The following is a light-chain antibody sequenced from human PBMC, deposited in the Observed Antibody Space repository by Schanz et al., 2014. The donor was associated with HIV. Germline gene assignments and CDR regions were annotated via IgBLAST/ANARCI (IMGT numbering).Light chain of an antibody. CDR2: GNS. CDR1: SSNIGAGYA. CDR3: SSYTSSSVSYV. V-gene: IGLV1-40*01. Sequence: QSVLAQPPSVSGAPGQRVTISCTGSSSNIGAGYAVHWYQQLPGTAPKLLIYGNSNRPSGVSHRFSASKSGITASLIISGLQAEDEGDYYCSSYTSSSVSYVFGTGTKLTV. J-gene: IGLJ1*01.